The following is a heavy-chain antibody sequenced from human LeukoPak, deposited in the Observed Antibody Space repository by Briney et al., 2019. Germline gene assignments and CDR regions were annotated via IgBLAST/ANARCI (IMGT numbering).Heavy chain of an antibody. Sequence: GGSLRLSCAASGFDLGHYEVNWVRQAPGKGLEWVSVIYSGGSTYYADSVKGRFTISRDNSKNTLYLQMNSLRAEDTAVYYCTTLPSGYSSSWYRIDYWGQGTLVTVSS. V-gene: IGHV3-53*01. CDR3: TTLPSGYSSSWYRIDY. CDR1: GFDLGHYE. CDR2: IYSGGST. D-gene: IGHD6-13*01. J-gene: IGHJ4*02.